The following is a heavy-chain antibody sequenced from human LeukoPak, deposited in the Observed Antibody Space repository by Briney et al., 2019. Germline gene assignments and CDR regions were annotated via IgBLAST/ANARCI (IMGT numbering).Heavy chain of an antibody. Sequence: GGSLRLSCAASGFTFSSYSMNWVRQAPGKGLEWVSYISSSSSTIYYADSVKGRFTISRDNAKDSLYLQMNSLRAEDTAVYYCARDLNYWGQGTLVTVSS. CDR1: GFTFSSYS. CDR3: ARDLNY. J-gene: IGHJ4*02. V-gene: IGHV3-48*04. CDR2: ISSSSSTI.